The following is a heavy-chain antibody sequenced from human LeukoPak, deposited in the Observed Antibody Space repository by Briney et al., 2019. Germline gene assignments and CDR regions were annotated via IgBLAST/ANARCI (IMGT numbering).Heavy chain of an antibody. CDR1: GGSFSGYY. V-gene: IGHV4-34*01. D-gene: IGHD3-22*01. Sequence: SGTLSLTCAVYGGSFSGYYWSWIPQPPGKGLEWSGEINHSGSTNYNPSLKSRVTISVDTSKNQFSLKLSSVTAAGTAVYYWARGRRITMIVVVTLDAFAIWGQGTMVTVSS. CDR3: ARGRRITMIVVVTLDAFAI. J-gene: IGHJ3*02. CDR2: INHSGST.